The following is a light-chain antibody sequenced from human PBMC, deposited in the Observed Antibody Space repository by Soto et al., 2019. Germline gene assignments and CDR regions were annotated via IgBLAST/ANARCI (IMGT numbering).Light chain of an antibody. V-gene: IGKV3-20*01. CDR2: GAS. CDR3: QQYGSSPVT. J-gene: IGKJ1*01. CDR1: QSVYSSY. Sequence: EIVLTQSPGTLSLSPGERATLSCRASQSVYSSYFAWYQQKPGQAPRLLIYGASSRATGIPDRFSGSGSGTDFTLTISRLEPEDFAVYYCQQYGSSPVTFGQGTKVEIK.